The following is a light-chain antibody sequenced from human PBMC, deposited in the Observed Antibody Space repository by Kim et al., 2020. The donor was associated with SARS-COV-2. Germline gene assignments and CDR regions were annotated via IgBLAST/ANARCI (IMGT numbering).Light chain of an antibody. CDR1: QDISYY. CDR2: AAS. Sequence: ASVGNGVTITGRASQDISYYLAWFQLKPGKAPKLLIYAASALQPGVPSRFSGSGSGTDFTLTVTSLQPEDVATYYCQKCDSAPWTFGQGTKVDIK. CDR3: QKCDSAPWT. J-gene: IGKJ1*01. V-gene: IGKV1-27*01.